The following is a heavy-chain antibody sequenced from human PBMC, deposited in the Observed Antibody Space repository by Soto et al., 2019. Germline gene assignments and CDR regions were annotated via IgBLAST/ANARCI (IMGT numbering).Heavy chain of an antibody. Sequence: QVQVVQSGAEVKKPGASVKVSCKASGYIFSNYAIHWLRQAPGQGLEWMGWINTGNGNRKFSQKFQGRVTITRDTSASTVYMELTSLRSEDTAVYYCARDRSGRNFFDPWGQGTVVTVSS. V-gene: IGHV1-3*04. J-gene: IGHJ5*02. CDR3: ARDRSGRNFFDP. CDR2: INTGNGNR. CDR1: GYIFSNYA. D-gene: IGHD1-7*01.